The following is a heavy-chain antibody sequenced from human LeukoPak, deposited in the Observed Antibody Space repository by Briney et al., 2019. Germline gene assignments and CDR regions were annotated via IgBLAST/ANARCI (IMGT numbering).Heavy chain of an antibody. V-gene: IGHV1-2*02. J-gene: IGHJ5*02. D-gene: IGHD5-18*01. CDR2: INPNSGGT. Sequence: GASVNVSCKASVYTLTGYYMHWVRQAPGHGLEWMGWINPNSGGTNYAQKFQGRVSMTRDTSISTAYMELSRLRSDDTAVYYCARVGTAMVTGWFDPWGQGTLVTVSS. CDR3: ARVGTAMVTGWFDP. CDR1: VYTLTGYY.